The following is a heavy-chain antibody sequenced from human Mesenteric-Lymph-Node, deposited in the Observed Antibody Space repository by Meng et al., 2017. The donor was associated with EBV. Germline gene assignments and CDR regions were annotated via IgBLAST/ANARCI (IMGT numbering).Heavy chain of an antibody. V-gene: IGHV2-5*02. J-gene: IGHJ5*02. Sequence: QITLKGSGPTLVKPQQTLTLTCTFSGFSLSTSGVGVGWIRQPPGKALEWLALIYWDDDKRYSPSLKTRLTITKDTSENQVVLTMTNMDPVDAATYYCAHRTSNCFDPWGQGTLVTVSS. CDR2: IYWDDDK. CDR1: GFSLSTSGVG. CDR3: AHRTSNCFDP.